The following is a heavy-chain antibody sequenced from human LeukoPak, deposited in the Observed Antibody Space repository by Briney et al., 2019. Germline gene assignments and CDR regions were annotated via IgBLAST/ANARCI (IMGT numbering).Heavy chain of an antibody. CDR3: ASSLGPQVVVAAIDY. CDR2: INPNSGGT. Sequence: ASVKVPCKASGYTFTGYYMHWVRQAPGQGLEWMGRINPNSGGTNYAQKFQGRVTMTRDTSISTAYMELSRLRSDDTAVYYCASSLGPQVVVAAIDYWGQGTLVTVSS. V-gene: IGHV1-2*06. J-gene: IGHJ4*02. CDR1: GYTFTGYY. D-gene: IGHD2-15*01.